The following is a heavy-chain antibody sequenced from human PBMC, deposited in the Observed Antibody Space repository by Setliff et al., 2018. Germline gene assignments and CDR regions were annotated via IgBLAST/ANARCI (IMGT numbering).Heavy chain of an antibody. CDR3: ARGFTRYYNFWSAHRYYMDV. V-gene: IGHV1-3*01. CDR1: GYTFTSYA. Sequence: ASVKVSCKASGYTFTSYAMHWVRQAPGQRLEWMGWINAGSGNTKYSQKFQGRVTITRDTSASTAYMELSSLRSEDTAVYYCARGFTRYYNFWSAHRYYMDVWGKGTTVTVSS. CDR2: INAGSGNT. J-gene: IGHJ6*03. D-gene: IGHD3-3*01.